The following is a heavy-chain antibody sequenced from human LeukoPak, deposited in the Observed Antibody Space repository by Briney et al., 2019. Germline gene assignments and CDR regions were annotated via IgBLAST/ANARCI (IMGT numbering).Heavy chain of an antibody. D-gene: IGHD4-11*01. J-gene: IGHJ4*02. CDR2: ISYDGSIK. Sequence: PGRSLRLSCAASGFTFSSYGMHWVRQAPGKGLEWVAVISYDGSIKYYEDSVKGRFTISRDNSKHTLYLQMNSLRTEDTAVYYCAKDAFVYSSYRHTAGFHYWGQGTLVSVSS. V-gene: IGHV3-30*18. CDR3: AKDAFVYSSYRHTAGFHY. CDR1: GFTFSSYG.